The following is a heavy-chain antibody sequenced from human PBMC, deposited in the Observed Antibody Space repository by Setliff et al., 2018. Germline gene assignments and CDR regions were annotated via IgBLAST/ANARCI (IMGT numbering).Heavy chain of an antibody. Sequence: SETLSLTCIVSGYSITSGYYWGWIRQPPGKGLEWIGSIYYSGNTNYNPSLKSRVTISIDTSKNQFSLKLSSVTAADTAVYHCARGKTFFGAFIRAFDIWGQGRMVTVSS. J-gene: IGHJ3*02. D-gene: IGHD3-3*01. CDR2: IYYSGNT. CDR3: ARGKTFFGAFIRAFDI. CDR1: GYSITSGYY. V-gene: IGHV4-38-2*02.